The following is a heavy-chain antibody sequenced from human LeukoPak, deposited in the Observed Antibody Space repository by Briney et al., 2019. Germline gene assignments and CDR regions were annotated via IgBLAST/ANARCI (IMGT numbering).Heavy chain of an antibody. D-gene: IGHD2-21*02. CDR3: ARGAFCGDDCYLGLGWYFDL. Sequence: PSETLSLTCTVSGASFSSGDQYWNWIRQSPGKGLEWIGSIHPSGRLYNNPSLKSRLTISEDTSKNQFSLKLSSVTAADTAVFYCARGAFCGDDCYLGLGWYFDLWGRGTLVTVSS. V-gene: IGHV4-39*07. J-gene: IGHJ2*01. CDR2: IHPSGRL. CDR1: GASFSSGDQY.